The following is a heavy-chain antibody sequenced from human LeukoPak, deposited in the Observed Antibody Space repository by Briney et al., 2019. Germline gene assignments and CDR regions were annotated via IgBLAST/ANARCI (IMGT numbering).Heavy chain of an antibody. D-gene: IGHD3-22*01. Sequence: GGSLRLSCAASGFTFSSYSMNWVRQAPGKGLEWVSSISSSSSYIYYADSVKGRFTISRDNAKNSLYLQMNSLRAEDTAVYYCARGTSHYYDSSGYYPGYWGQGTLVTVSS. J-gene: IGHJ4*02. CDR2: ISSSSSYI. CDR1: GFTFSSYS. V-gene: IGHV3-21*01. CDR3: ARGTSHYYDSSGYYPGY.